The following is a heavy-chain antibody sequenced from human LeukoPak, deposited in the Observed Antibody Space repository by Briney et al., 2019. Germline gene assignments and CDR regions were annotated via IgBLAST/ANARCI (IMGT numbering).Heavy chain of an antibody. V-gene: IGHV3-48*03. CDR2: ISGSGSVI. D-gene: IGHD2-2*01. J-gene: IGHJ3*02. CDR1: GFTFSSYG. Sequence: GGSLRLSCAASGFTFSSYGMNWVRQTPGKGLEWVSYISGSGSVIYYVDSVKGRFTISRDNAKNSLYLQMNSLRAEDTAVYYCAREDYQDAFDIWGQGTMVTVSS. CDR3: AREDYQDAFDI.